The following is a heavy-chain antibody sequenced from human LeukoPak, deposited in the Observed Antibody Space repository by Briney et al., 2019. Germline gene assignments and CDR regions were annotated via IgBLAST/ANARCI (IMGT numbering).Heavy chain of an antibody. V-gene: IGHV3-15*01. CDR3: VGRPWNFDY. J-gene: IGHJ4*02. CDR1: GFNFNHAW. Sequence: GGSLKLSCAASGFNFNHAWMSWVRQAPGKGLEWVGRIKSKNDGGTTDFAAPVKGRFTISRDDSKRMVFLEMNSLKTEDTAVYYCVGRPWNFDYWGQGTLVTVSS. CDR2: IKSKNDGGTT. D-gene: IGHD1-1*01.